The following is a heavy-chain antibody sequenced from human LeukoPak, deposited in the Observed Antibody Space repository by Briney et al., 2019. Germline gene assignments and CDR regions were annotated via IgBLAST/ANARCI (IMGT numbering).Heavy chain of an antibody. J-gene: IGHJ4*02. Sequence: SETLSLTCTVSGGSIRSSYYYWGWIRQPPGKGLEWIGSIYDSGSTYYNPSLKSRVTISVDTSKNQFSLKLNSVTAADTAVYYCARAAYYYDSSGYYYFDYWGQGTLVTVSS. CDR1: GGSIRSSYYY. CDR3: ARAAYYYDSSGYYYFDY. D-gene: IGHD3-22*01. CDR2: IYDSGST. V-gene: IGHV4-39*01.